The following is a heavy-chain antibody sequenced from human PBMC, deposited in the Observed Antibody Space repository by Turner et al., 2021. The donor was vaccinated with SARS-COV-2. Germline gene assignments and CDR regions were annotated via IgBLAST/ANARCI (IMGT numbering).Heavy chain of an antibody. CDR1: GFTFSSYA. CDR3: AKDLDYVWGSYRSTEYLQH. CDR2: ISGSGGST. D-gene: IGHD3-16*02. V-gene: IGHV3-23*01. Sequence: EVQLLESGGGLVQPGGSLRLSCAASGFTFSSYAMSWVRQAPGKGLEWVSVISGSGGSTYYADSVKGRFTISRDNSKNTLYLQMNSLRAEDTAVYYCAKDLDYVWGSYRSTEYLQHWGQGTLVTVSS. J-gene: IGHJ1*01.